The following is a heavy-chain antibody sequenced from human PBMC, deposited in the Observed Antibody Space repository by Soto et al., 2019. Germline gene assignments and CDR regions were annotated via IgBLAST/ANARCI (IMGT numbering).Heavy chain of an antibody. V-gene: IGHV5-51*01. Sequence: GESLKISCKGSGYSFTSYWIGWVRQMPGKGLEWMGIIYPGDSDTRYSPSFQGQVTISADKSISTAYLQWSSLKASDTAMYYCARISYVRYCGSTSCYHTPYYYYYGMDAWGQGTTVTVSS. J-gene: IGHJ6*02. CDR1: GYSFTSYW. CDR2: IYPGDSDT. D-gene: IGHD2-2*01. CDR3: ARISYVRYCGSTSCYHTPYYYYYGMDA.